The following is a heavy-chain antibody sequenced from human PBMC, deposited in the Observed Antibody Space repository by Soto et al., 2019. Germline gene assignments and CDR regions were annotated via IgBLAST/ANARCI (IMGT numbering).Heavy chain of an antibody. J-gene: IGHJ4*02. CDR3: ARPGVIAVAGPRSAGFDY. D-gene: IGHD6-19*01. CDR1: GGTFISYA. CDR2: IIPIFGTA. Sequence: GASVKVSCKASGGTFISYAISWVRQAPGQGLEWMGGIIPIFGTANYAQKFQGRVTITADESTSTAYMELSSLRSEDTAVYYCARPGVIAVAGPRSAGFDYWGQGTLVTVSS. V-gene: IGHV1-69*13.